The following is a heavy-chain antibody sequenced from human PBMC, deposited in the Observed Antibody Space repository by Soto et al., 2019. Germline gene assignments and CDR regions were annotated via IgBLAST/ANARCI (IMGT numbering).Heavy chain of an antibody. CDR2: ISYDGSNK. V-gene: IGHV3-30*18. Sequence: QVQLVESGGGVVQPGRSLRLSCAASGFTFSSYGMHWVRQAPGKGLEWVAVISYDGSNKYYADSVKGRFTISRDNSKNTLYLQMNSLRAEDTAVYYCAKVGCISTSCYRYYYYGMDVWGQGTTVTVSS. J-gene: IGHJ6*02. D-gene: IGHD2-2*02. CDR1: GFTFSSYG. CDR3: AKVGCISTSCYRYYYYGMDV.